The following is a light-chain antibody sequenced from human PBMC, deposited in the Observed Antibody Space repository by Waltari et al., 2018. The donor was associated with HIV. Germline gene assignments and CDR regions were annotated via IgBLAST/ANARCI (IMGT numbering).Light chain of an antibody. J-gene: IGKJ3*01. CDR2: DAS. CDR1: QSVSSY. Sequence: EIVLTQSPATLSLSPGERATLSCRASQSVSSYLAWYQQKPGQAPRLLIYDASNRATGIPARFSGSGSGTDFTLTISSLEPEDVAVYYCQQYYSLPLTFGPGTKVDIK. V-gene: IGKV3-11*01. CDR3: QQYYSLPLT.